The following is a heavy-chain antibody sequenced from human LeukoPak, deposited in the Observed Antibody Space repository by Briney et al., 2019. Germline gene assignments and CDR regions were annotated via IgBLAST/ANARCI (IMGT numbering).Heavy chain of an antibody. CDR1: GGSISSSSYY. D-gene: IGHD2-2*01. V-gene: IGHV4-39*01. J-gene: IGHJ3*02. CDR2: IYYSGST. CDR3: ARPPLPAATGRDAFDI. Sequence: SETLSLTCTVSGGSISSSSYYWGWIRQPPGKGLEWIGSIYYSGSTYYNPSLKSRVTISVDTSKNQSSLKLSSVTAADTAVYYCARPPLPAATGRDAFDIWGQGTMVTVSS.